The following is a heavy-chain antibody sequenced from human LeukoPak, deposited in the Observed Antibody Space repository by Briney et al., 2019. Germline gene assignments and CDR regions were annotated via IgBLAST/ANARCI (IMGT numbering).Heavy chain of an antibody. Sequence: PGRSLRLSCAASGFTFSSYGMHWVRQAPSKGLEWVAVIWYDGSNKYYADSVKGRFTISRDNSKNTLYLQMNSLRAEDTAVYYCAKAPVGATHFDYWGQGTLVTVSS. J-gene: IGHJ4*02. V-gene: IGHV3-33*06. CDR2: IWYDGSNK. CDR3: AKAPVGATHFDY. CDR1: GFTFSSYG. D-gene: IGHD1-26*01.